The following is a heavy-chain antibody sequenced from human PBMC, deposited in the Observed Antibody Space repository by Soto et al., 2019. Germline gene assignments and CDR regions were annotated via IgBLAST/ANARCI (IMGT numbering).Heavy chain of an antibody. D-gene: IGHD5-12*01. CDR1: GGSISSYY. Sequence: SETLSLTCTVSGGSISSYYWSWIRQPPGKGLEWIGYIYYSGSTNYNPSLKSRVTISVDTSKNQFSLKLSSVTAADTAVYYCARDGDGYNYDAFDIWGQGTMVTVSS. CDR3: ARDGDGYNYDAFDI. V-gene: IGHV4-59*01. J-gene: IGHJ3*02. CDR2: IYYSGST.